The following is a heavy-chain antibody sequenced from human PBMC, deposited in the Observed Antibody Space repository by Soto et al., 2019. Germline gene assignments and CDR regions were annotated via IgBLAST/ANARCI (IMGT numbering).Heavy chain of an antibody. CDR3: ARSPNYYYYGFDV. Sequence: SETLSLTCTVSGGSVSSGDYFWSWLRQSPGKRLEWIAYIYYSGSTNYNPSLKSRATISVDTSKSQVSLTMTSMTAADAALYYSARSPNYYYYGFDVRGQGTEVTVPS. J-gene: IGHJ6*02. CDR1: GGSVSSGDYF. CDR2: IYYSGST. V-gene: IGHV4-61*08. D-gene: IGHD3-10*01.